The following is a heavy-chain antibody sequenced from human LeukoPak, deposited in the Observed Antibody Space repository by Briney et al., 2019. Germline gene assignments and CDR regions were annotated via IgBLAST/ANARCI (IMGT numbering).Heavy chain of an antibody. J-gene: IGHJ4*02. CDR3: ANLGYCTNGVCPRGY. V-gene: IGHV3-7*03. CDR2: IKQDGSEK. CDR1: GFTFSGYW. D-gene: IGHD2-8*01. Sequence: GGSLRLSCAASGFTFSGYWMSWVRQAPGKGLEWVANIKQDGSEKYYVDSVKGRFTISRDNAKNSLYLQMNSLRAEDTAVYYCANLGYCTNGVCPRGYWGQGTLVTVSS.